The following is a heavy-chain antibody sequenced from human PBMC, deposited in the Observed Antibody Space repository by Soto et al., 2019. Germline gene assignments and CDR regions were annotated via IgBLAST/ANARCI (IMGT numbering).Heavy chain of an antibody. CDR3: AHSQGADFDY. Sequence: QITLKESGPTLVKPTQTLTLTCTFSGFSLSASAVGVGWIRQPPGKALEWLALIYWDDDKRYSPSLKSRLTIPTDPSKHQVVLTMTNMDPVDTATYYCAHSQGADFDYWGQGTLVTVSS. CDR1: GFSLSASAVG. CDR2: IYWDDDK. V-gene: IGHV2-5*02. J-gene: IGHJ4*02. D-gene: IGHD3-16*01.